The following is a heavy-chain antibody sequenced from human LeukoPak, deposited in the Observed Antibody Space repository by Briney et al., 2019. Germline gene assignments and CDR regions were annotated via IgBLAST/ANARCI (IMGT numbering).Heavy chain of an antibody. D-gene: IGHD4-17*01. CDR2: IYHSGTT. CDR3: ARQRDYADYLDAFDV. J-gene: IGHJ3*01. Sequence: SETLSLTCTVSGGSIGSYYWSWIRQPPGKGLECSGYIYHSGTTNYNPSLKSRVTISADTSKNQFSLKLTSVTAADTAIYYCARQRDYADYLDAFDVWGQGTMVTVSS. CDR1: GGSIGSYY. V-gene: IGHV4-59*08.